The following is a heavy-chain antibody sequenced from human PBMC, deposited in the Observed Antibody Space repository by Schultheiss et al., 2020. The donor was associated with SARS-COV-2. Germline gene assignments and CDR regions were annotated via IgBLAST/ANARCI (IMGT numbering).Heavy chain of an antibody. V-gene: IGHV3-9*01. J-gene: IGHJ6*02. CDR2: ISWNSGSI. CDR3: ARDHGYYYDSSGYYGVYYYYGMDV. Sequence: GGSLRLSCAASGFTFDDYAMHWVRQAPGKGLEWVSGISWNSGSIGYADSVKGRFTISRDNSKNTLYLQMNSLRAEDTAVYYCARDHGYYYDSSGYYGVYYYYGMDVWGQGTTVTVSS. CDR1: GFTFDDYA. D-gene: IGHD3-22*01.